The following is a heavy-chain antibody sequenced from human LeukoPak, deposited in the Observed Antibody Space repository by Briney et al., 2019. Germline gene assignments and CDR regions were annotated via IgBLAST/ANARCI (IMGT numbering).Heavy chain of an antibody. Sequence: GRSLRLSCAASGFTFSSYAMHWVRQAPGKGLEWVAVISYDGSNKYYADSVKGRFTISRDNSKNTLYLRMNSLRAEDTAVYYCARVGGRTRYQQYYYYGMDVWGQGTTVTVSS. CDR3: ARVGGRTRYQQYYYYGMDV. V-gene: IGHV3-30-3*01. D-gene: IGHD2-2*01. J-gene: IGHJ6*02. CDR2: ISYDGSNK. CDR1: GFTFSSYA.